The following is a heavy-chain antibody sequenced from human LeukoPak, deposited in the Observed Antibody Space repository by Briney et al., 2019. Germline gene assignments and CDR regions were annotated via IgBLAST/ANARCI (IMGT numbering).Heavy chain of an antibody. CDR3: ARDIGRFWSGYYLF. CDR2: IKQDGSEK. D-gene: IGHD3-3*01. J-gene: IGHJ4*02. CDR1: GFTFSSYA. Sequence: GGSLRLSCAASGFTFSSYAMSWVRQAPGKGLEWVANIKQDGSEKYYVDSVKGRFTISRDNAKNSLYLQMNSLRAEDTAVYYCARDIGRFWSGYYLFWGQGTLVTVSS. V-gene: IGHV3-7*01.